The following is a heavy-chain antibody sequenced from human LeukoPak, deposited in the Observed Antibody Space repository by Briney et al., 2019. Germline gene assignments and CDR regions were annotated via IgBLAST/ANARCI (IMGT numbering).Heavy chain of an antibody. CDR1: GFTLSSYA. V-gene: IGHV3-23*01. CDR2: ISGSGGST. Sequence: GGSLRLSCAASGFTLSSYAMSWVRQAPGKGLEWVSAISGSGGSTYYADSVKGRFTISRDNSKNTLYLQMNSLRAEDTAVYYCAKVGYYDSSGYGYWGQGTLVTVSS. CDR3: AKVGYYDSSGYGY. J-gene: IGHJ4*02. D-gene: IGHD3-22*01.